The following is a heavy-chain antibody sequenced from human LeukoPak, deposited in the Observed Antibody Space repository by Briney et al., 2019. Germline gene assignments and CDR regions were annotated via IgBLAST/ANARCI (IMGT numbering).Heavy chain of an antibody. CDR2: ISGSADNT. CDR3: ARQGFGC. Sequence: GGSLRLSCTASGFTLSSYAMSWVRQAPGEGLEWVSTISGSADNTNYAEAVKGRFTISRDNSKNTMYLQMNSLRAEDTAVYYCARQGFGCWGQGTLVTVSS. V-gene: IGHV3-23*01. J-gene: IGHJ4*02. CDR1: GFTLSSYA.